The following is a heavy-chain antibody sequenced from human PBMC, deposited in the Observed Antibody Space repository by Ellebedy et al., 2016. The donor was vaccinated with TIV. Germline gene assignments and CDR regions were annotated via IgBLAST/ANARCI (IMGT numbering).Heavy chain of an antibody. J-gene: IGHJ4*02. Sequence: PGGSLRLSCVASGFTFSHYGMHWVRQAPGQGLEWVAFLEYDASNKDYADSVKGRFTISRDNSKNTLYLQMDGLRPDDTAVYYCAAKAAQFFFEFWGQGTLVAVSS. CDR3: AAKAAQFFFEF. CDR2: LEYDASNK. CDR1: GFTFSHYG. D-gene: IGHD3-3*01. V-gene: IGHV3-30*02.